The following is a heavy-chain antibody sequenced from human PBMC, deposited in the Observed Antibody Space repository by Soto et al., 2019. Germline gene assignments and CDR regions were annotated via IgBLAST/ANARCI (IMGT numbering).Heavy chain of an antibody. CDR3: AREYAGSGYELDYYYCMDV. V-gene: IGHV3-33*01. Sequence: QVQLVESGGGVVQPGRSLRLSCAASGFTFSSYGMHWVRQAPGKGLEWVAVIWYDGSNKYYADSVKGRFTISRDNSKNTLYLQMNSLRAEDTAVYYCAREYAGSGYELDYYYCMDVLGQGTTVTVSS. D-gene: IGHD5-12*01. CDR2: IWYDGSNK. J-gene: IGHJ6*02. CDR1: GFTFSSYG.